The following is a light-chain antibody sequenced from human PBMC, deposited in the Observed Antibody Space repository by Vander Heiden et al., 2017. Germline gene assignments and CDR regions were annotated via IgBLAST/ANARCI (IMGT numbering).Light chain of an antibody. CDR3: QQSCSKPRCFT. J-gene: IGKJ3*01. CDR2: AAS. Sequence: DIQMTQSPSSLSASVGDRVTITCRASQSISSYLNWYQQKPGKAPKLLIYAASSLQSGVPSRFSGSGSGTDFTLTISSLQPEDFAAYYCQQSCSKPRCFTFGHGTKVDIK. CDR1: QSISSY. V-gene: IGKV1-39*01.